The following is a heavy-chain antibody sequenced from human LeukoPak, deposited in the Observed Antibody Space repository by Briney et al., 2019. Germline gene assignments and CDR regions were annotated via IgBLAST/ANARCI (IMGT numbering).Heavy chain of an antibody. CDR2: INHSGST. CDR3: ARVFGSSSFDY. V-gene: IGHV4-34*01. CDR1: GGSFSGYY. D-gene: IGHD6-6*01. J-gene: IGHJ4*02. Sequence: SETLSLTCAVYGGSFSGYYWSWIRQPPGKGLEWIGEINHSGSTNYNPSLKSRVTISVGTSKNQFSLKLSSVTAADTAVYYCARVFGSSSFDYWGQGTLVTVSS.